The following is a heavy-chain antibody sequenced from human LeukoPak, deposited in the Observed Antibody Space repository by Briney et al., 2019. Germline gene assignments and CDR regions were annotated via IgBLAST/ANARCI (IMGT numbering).Heavy chain of an antibody. J-gene: IGHJ6*02. V-gene: IGHV3-30*18. Sequence: GGSLRLSCAASGFTFSSYGMHWVRQAPGKGLEWVAVISYDGSNKYYADSVKGRFTISRDNSKNTLYLQMNSLRAEDTAVYYCAKDQAQWLGRNYYYGMDVWGQGTTVTVSS. CDR1: GFTFSSYG. CDR3: AKDQAQWLGRNYYYGMDV. CDR2: ISYDGSNK. D-gene: IGHD6-19*01.